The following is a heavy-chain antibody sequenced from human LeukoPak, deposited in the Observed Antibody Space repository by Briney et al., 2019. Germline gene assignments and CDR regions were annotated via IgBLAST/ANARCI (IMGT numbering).Heavy chain of an antibody. D-gene: IGHD4-23*01. Sequence: GGSLRLSCAASGFTFSSYAMSWVRQAPGKGLEWVSAISGSGGSTYYADSVKGRFTISRDNSKNTLYLRMNSLRAEDTAVYYCAIATTVVTPGYWGQGTLVTVSS. V-gene: IGHV3-23*01. CDR3: AIATTVVTPGY. CDR1: GFTFSSYA. CDR2: ISGSGGST. J-gene: IGHJ4*02.